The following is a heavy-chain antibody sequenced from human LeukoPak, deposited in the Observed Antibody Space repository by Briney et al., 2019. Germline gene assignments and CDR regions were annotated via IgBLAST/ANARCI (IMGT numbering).Heavy chain of an antibody. CDR1: GGSISSYY. J-gene: IGHJ4*02. V-gene: IGHV4-59*08. CDR2: IYYSGST. CDR3: ARLQVAGSSWYFDY. Sequence: PSETLSLTCTVSGGSISSYYWSWIRQPPGRGLEWIGYIYYSGSTNYNPSLKSRVTISVDTSKNQFSLKLSSVTAADTAVYYCARLQVAGSSWYFDYWGQGTLVTVSS. D-gene: IGHD6-19*01.